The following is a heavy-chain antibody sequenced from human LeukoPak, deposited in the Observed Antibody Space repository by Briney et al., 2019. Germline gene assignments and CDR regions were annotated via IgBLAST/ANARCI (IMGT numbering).Heavy chain of an antibody. J-gene: IGHJ3*02. CDR3: ARDIRGYSGYEWIGAFDI. CDR1: GFTFSSYA. D-gene: IGHD5-12*01. Sequence: PGGSLRLSCAASGFTFSSYAMSWVRQAPGKGLEWVSAISGSGGSTYYADSVKGRFTISRDNSKNTLYLQMNSLRAEDTAVYYCARDIRGYSGYEWIGAFDIWGQGTMVTVSS. V-gene: IGHV3-23*01. CDR2: ISGSGGST.